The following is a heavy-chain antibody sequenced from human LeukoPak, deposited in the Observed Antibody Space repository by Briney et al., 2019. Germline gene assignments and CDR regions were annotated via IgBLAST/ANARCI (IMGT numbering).Heavy chain of an antibody. CDR3: ARDPHLEWHLGYYYYGMDV. J-gene: IGHJ6*02. D-gene: IGHD3-3*01. Sequence: GGSLRLSCAASGFTFSSYVMHWVRQAPGKGLEWVAVISYDGSNKYYADSVKGRFTISRDNSKNTLYLQMNSLRAEDTAVYYCARDPHLEWHLGYYYYGMDVWGQGTTVTVSS. CDR1: GFTFSSYV. CDR2: ISYDGSNK. V-gene: IGHV3-30-3*01.